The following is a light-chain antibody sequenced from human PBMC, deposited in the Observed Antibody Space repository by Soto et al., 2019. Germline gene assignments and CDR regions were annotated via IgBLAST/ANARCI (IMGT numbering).Light chain of an antibody. CDR1: QSVSSSY. CDR2: GAS. Sequence: EIVLTQSPGTLSLSPGERATLSCRASQSVSSSYLAWYQQKPGQAPRLLIYGASSRATGIPDRFSGSGSGTDFTLTISRLEPEDFAGYYGQQYGSSRGTFGQGTKVDIK. CDR3: QQYGSSRGT. J-gene: IGKJ1*01. V-gene: IGKV3-20*01.